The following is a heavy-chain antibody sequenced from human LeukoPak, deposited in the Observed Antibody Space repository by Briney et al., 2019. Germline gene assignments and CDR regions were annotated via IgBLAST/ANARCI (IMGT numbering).Heavy chain of an antibody. CDR3: ARGQYYYGSGSGDYFDY. CDR2: MNPNSGNT. Sequence: AASVKVSCKASGYTFTSYDINWVRQATGQGLEWMGWMNPNSGNTGYAQKFQGRVTITRNTSISTAYMELSSLRSEDTVVYYCARGQYYYGSGSGDYFDYWGQGTLVTVSS. J-gene: IGHJ4*02. CDR1: GYTFTSYD. V-gene: IGHV1-8*03. D-gene: IGHD3-10*01.